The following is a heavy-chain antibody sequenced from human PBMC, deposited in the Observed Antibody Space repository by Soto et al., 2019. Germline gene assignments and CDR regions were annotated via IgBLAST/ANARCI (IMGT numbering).Heavy chain of an antibody. Sequence: SETLSLTCTVSGGSIYRSGYYWGWIRQPPGRGLEWIGNIDYNGVTYSNPSLKSRVTISRDTSKNQFSLKLTSVTAADAAVYYCARDPKTSGGQHWAFNYFDSWGQGTLVTVSS. CDR3: ARDPKTSGGQHWAFNYFDS. V-gene: IGHV4-39*01. CDR1: GGSIYRSGYY. J-gene: IGHJ4*02. D-gene: IGHD7-27*01. CDR2: IDYNGVT.